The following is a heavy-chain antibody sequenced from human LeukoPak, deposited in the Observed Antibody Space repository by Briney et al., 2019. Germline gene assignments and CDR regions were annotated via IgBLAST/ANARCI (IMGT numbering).Heavy chain of an antibody. CDR1: GFGFSNYD. CDR2: IWLDGSAT. Sequence: PGGSLRLSCAASGFGFSNYDMHWVRQAPGKGLEWVAIIWLDGSATYYGDSVKGRFTISRDNSKNILYLQMNDLRVEDTAVYYCARDRYSGVADYWGQGTLVTVSS. D-gene: IGHD1-26*01. J-gene: IGHJ4*02. CDR3: ARDRYSGVADY. V-gene: IGHV3-33*01.